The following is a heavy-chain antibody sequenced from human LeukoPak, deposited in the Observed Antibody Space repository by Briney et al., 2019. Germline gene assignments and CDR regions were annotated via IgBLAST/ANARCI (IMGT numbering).Heavy chain of an antibody. CDR2: TYYRSKWYN. CDR3: ARGIAWGANAFDN. D-gene: IGHD4/OR15-4a*01. Sequence: SQTLSLTCAISGDSVSSKSASWNWIRQSPSRGLEWLGRTYYRSKWYNDYAVSVKSRIVINPDTSKNQFSLQLDSVTPDDTALYYCARGIAWGANAFDNWGQGTLVTVSS. CDR1: GDSVSSKSAS. V-gene: IGHV6-1*01. J-gene: IGHJ4*02.